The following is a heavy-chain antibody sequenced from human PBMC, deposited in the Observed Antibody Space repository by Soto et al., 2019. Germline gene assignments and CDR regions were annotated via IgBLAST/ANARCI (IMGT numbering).Heavy chain of an antibody. CDR2: TYYRSKWYN. J-gene: IGHJ6*02. D-gene: IGHD6-19*01. Sequence: PSQTLSLTCAISGDSVSSNSAAWNWIRQSPSRGLEWLGRTYYRSKWYNDYAVSVKSRITISPDTSKNQFSLQLNSVTPEDTAVYYCAREDRQWLVRGSGYYYGMDVWGQGTTVTVSS. CDR3: AREDRQWLVRGSGYYYGMDV. V-gene: IGHV6-1*01. CDR1: GDSVSSNSAA.